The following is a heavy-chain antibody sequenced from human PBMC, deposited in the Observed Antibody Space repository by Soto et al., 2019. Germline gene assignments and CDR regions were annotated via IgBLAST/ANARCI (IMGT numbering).Heavy chain of an antibody. V-gene: IGHV1-69*01. CDR1: GGTFSDYA. D-gene: IGHD3-10*02. J-gene: IGHJ4*02. CDR2: IIPMFSSS. Sequence: QVQLVQSGAEVKKPGSSVKVSCTASGGTFSDYAFSWVRQAPGQGLEWMGGIIPMFSSSSFAQKFQGRLTITADDSTSTAYMSLSSLGSADTAMYYCAKDIGFQQHLFVFDLWVPGTLVTVSS. CDR3: AKDIGFQQHLFVFDL.